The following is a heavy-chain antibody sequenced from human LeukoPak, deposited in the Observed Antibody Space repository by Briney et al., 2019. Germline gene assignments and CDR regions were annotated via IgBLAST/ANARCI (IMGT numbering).Heavy chain of an antibody. CDR3: ARFQTRWLYYFDY. V-gene: IGHV3-33*01. Sequence: PGRSLRLSCAASGFTFSSYGMHWVRQAPGKGLEWVAVIWYDGSNKYYADSVKGRFTISRDNSKNTLYLQMNSLRAEDTAVYYRARFQTRWLYYFDYWGQGTLVTVSS. CDR2: IWYDGSNK. J-gene: IGHJ4*02. D-gene: IGHD3-22*01. CDR1: GFTFSSYG.